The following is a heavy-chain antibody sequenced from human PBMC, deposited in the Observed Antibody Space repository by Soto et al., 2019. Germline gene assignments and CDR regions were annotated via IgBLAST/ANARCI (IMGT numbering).Heavy chain of an antibody. Sequence: PGGSLRLSCAASGFTFSSYAMHWVRQAPGKGLEWVAVISYDGSNKYYADSVKGRFTISRDNSKNTLYLQMNSLRAEDTALYYCARVTCSGGSCYSRVLDYWGQGTLVTV. D-gene: IGHD2-15*01. CDR2: ISYDGSNK. CDR1: GFTFSSYA. CDR3: ARVTCSGGSCYSRVLDY. J-gene: IGHJ4*02. V-gene: IGHV3-30-3*01.